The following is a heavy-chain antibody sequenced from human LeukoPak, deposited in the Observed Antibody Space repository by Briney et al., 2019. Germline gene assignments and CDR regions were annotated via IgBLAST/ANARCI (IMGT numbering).Heavy chain of an antibody. CDR1: GLTFSSYA. CDR3: AKGKVNHDGALDA. V-gene: IGHV3-23*01. J-gene: IGHJ3*01. CDR2: VSSSGGST. Sequence: GGSLRLSCAASGLTFSSYAMSWVRQAPGKGLEWVSGVSSSGGSTYYADSVKGRFTISRDNSKKTLYLQMNSLRAEDTAVYYCAKGKVNHDGALDAWGQGTLVTVSS. D-gene: IGHD2-21*01.